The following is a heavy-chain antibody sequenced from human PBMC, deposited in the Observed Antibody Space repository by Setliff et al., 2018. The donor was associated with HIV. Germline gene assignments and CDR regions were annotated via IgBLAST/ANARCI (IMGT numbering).Heavy chain of an antibody. D-gene: IGHD6-13*01. CDR1: GYSISSGYY. J-gene: IGHJ4*02. CDR3: AREDALTQQFDS. CDR2: IYHSGST. Sequence: SETLSLTCAVSGYSISSGYYWGWIRQPPGKGLEWIGSIYHSGSTYYNPSLKSRVTISVDTSKNQFSLKLSSVTAADTAVYSCAREDALTQQFDSWGQGTLVTVSS. V-gene: IGHV4-38-2*02.